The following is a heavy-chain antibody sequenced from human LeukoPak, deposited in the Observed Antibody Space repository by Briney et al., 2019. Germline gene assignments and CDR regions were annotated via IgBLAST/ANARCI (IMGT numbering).Heavy chain of an antibody. Sequence: SVKVSCKASGGTFSSYAISWVRQAPGQGLEWMGGIIPIFGTANYAQKFQGRVTITTDESTSTAYMELSSLRSEDTAVYYCARGTAREDAFDIWGQGTMVTVSS. CDR1: GGTFSSYA. V-gene: IGHV1-69*05. D-gene: IGHD1-1*01. J-gene: IGHJ3*02. CDR2: IIPIFGTA. CDR3: ARGTAREDAFDI.